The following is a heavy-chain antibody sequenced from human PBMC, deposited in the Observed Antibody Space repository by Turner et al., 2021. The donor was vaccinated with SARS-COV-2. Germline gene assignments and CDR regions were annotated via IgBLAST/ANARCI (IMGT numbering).Heavy chain of an antibody. V-gene: IGHV3-48*03. D-gene: IGHD6-19*01. Sequence: EVQLVESGGGWVQPGGSLRLSCAASGFTSSSYEMNWVRQAPGKGLEWVSYIGSRGRTIYYADSVKGRFTISRDNAKNSLYLQMNSLRAEDTAVYYCARVARGNSGWYYFDYWGQGTLVTVSS. CDR1: GFTSSSYE. J-gene: IGHJ4*02. CDR2: IGSRGRTI. CDR3: ARVARGNSGWYYFDY.